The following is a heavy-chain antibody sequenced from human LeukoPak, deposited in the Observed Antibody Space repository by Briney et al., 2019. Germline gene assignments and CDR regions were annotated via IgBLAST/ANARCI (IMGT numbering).Heavy chain of an antibody. CDR2: INSDGSST. V-gene: IGHV3-74*01. CDR3: ARSHDYGDFSFDY. D-gene: IGHD4-17*01. J-gene: IGHJ4*02. CDR1: GFTFSSYW. Sequence: GGSLILSCAASGFTFSSYWMHWVRQAPGKGLVWVSRINSDGSSTSYADSVKGRFTISRDNAKNTLYLQMNSLRAEDTAVYYCARSHDYGDFSFDYWGQGTLVTVSS.